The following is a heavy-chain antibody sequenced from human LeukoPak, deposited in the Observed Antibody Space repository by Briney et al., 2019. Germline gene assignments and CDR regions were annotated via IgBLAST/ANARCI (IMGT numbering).Heavy chain of an antibody. J-gene: IGHJ5*02. CDR1: GYTFTGYY. V-gene: IGHV1-2*02. D-gene: IGHD4-23*01. CDR2: INPNSGGT. CDR3: ARAHGTYGGHRATFDP. Sequence: GASVKVSCKASGYTFTGYYMHWVRQAPGQGLEWMGWINPNSGGTNYAQKLQGRVPMTRGPSISTAYMELSRLRSDDTAVYYCARAHGTYGGHRATFDPWGQGTLVTVSS.